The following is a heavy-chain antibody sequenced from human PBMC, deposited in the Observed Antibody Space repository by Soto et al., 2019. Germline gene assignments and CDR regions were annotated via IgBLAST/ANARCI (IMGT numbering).Heavy chain of an antibody. CDR1: GFTFDDYA. CDR3: AKETQANLGTGGFDY. CDR2: INWNSGTV. V-gene: IGHV3-9*01. D-gene: IGHD7-27*01. J-gene: IGHJ4*02. Sequence: EVQLVASGGGLGQPGRSLRLSCAASGFTFDDYAMHWVRQAPGKGLEWVSGINWNSGTVGYADSVKGRFTISRDTAKNSLYRELRSQRAEDTAFYFCAKETQANLGTGGFDYWGQGSLVAVSS.